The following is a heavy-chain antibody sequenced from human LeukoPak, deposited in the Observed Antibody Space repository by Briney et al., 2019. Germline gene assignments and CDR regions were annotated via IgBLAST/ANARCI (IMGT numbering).Heavy chain of an antibody. J-gene: IGHJ3*02. CDR1: GFTFSSYS. CDR3: ARDYRYYYGSTPNAFDI. D-gene: IGHD3-22*01. Sequence: GGSLRLSCAASGFTFSSYSMNWVRQAPGKGLEWVSSISSSSSYIYYADSVKGRFTISRDNAKNSLYLQMNSLRAEDTAVYYCARDYRYYYGSTPNAFDIWGQGTTVTVSS. CDR2: ISSSSSYI. V-gene: IGHV3-21*01.